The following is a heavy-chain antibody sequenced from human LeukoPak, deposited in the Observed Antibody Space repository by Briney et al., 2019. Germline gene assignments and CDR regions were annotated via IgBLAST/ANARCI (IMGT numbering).Heavy chain of an antibody. Sequence: ASVKVSCNASGYTFTSYGISWVRQAPGQGLEWMGWISAYNGNTNYAQKLQGRVTMTTDTSTSTAYMELRSLRSDDTAVYYCARDSSRYYYDISGYYGDYWGQGTLVTVSS. J-gene: IGHJ4*02. D-gene: IGHD3-22*01. V-gene: IGHV1-18*01. CDR1: GYTFTSYG. CDR2: ISAYNGNT. CDR3: ARDSSRYYYDISGYYGDY.